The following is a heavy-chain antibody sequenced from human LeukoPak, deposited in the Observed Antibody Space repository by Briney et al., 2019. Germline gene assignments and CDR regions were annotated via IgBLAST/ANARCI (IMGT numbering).Heavy chain of an antibody. J-gene: IGHJ4*02. D-gene: IGHD3-10*01. CDR3: ASGRGQN. CDR1: GFSVNVNF. Sequence: GGSLRLSCAVSGFSVNVNFMGWVRQAPGKGLEWVSLIHNDGPTYYADSVKGRFTISRDNSKTTLYLQMNSLRAEDTALYYCASGRGQNWGQGTLVTVSS. CDR2: IHNDGPT. V-gene: IGHV3-53*01.